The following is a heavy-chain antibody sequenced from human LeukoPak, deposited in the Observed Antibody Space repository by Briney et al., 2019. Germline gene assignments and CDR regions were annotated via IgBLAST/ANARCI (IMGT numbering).Heavy chain of an antibody. Sequence: EGSLRLSCAASGFTFDDHGMNWVRQAPGKGLEWVSGINWNGGSTFYADSVKGRFTISRDNAKNALYLQMNSLTAEDTALYHCARDRSYGSFDFWGQGTLVTVSS. J-gene: IGHJ5*01. V-gene: IGHV3-20*01. CDR2: INWNGGST. D-gene: IGHD5-18*01. CDR1: GFTFDDHG. CDR3: ARDRSYGSFDF.